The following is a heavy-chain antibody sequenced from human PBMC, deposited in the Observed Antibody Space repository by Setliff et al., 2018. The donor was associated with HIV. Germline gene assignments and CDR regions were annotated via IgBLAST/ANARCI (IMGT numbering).Heavy chain of an antibody. CDR1: GGTFSDYA. CDR2: IIPLYGTA. CDR3: ARGPLLNSAYYLDY. V-gene: IGHV1-69*13. Sequence: SVKVSCTASGGTFSDYAISWVRQAPGQGLQWMGGIIPLYGTANYAQKFQGRVKIIADETTRTAYMELSSLISEDTAVYYCARGPLLNSAYYLDYWGQGTLVTVSS. J-gene: IGHJ4*02. D-gene: IGHD2-15*01.